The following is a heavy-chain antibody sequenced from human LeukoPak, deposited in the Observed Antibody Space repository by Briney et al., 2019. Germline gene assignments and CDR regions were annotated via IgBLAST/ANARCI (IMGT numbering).Heavy chain of an antibody. CDR1: GFTFKKYA. J-gene: IGHJ4*02. D-gene: IGHD3-22*01. Sequence: GGSLRLSCSAFGFTFKKYAMHWVRKAPGKGLEYVSAINSNGGRTYYADSVKGRFTISRDNSKNTLFLQMSSLRVEDTAVYYCVKDLYYDNSGYYSGAFDYWGQGTLVTVSS. CDR3: VKDLYYDNSGYYSGAFDY. CDR2: INSNGGRT. V-gene: IGHV3-64D*06.